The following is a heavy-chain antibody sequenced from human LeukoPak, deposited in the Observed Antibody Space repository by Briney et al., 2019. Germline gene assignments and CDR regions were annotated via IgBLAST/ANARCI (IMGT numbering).Heavy chain of an antibody. CDR1: GGSISSSSYY. D-gene: IGHD6-13*01. J-gene: IGHJ5*02. CDR2: IYYSGST. V-gene: IGHV4-31*03. CDR3: ARERHRVYLDP. Sequence: SETLSLTCTVSGGSISSSSYYWGWIRQPPGKGLEWIGYIYYSGSTYYNPSLKSRVTISVDTSKNQFSLKLSSVTAADTAVYYCARERHRVYLDPWGQGTLVTVSS.